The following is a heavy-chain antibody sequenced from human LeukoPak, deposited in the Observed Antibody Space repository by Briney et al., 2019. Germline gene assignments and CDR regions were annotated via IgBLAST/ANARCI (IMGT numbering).Heavy chain of an antibody. CDR3: AKGIGSESGF. Sequence: GRSLRLSCAGSGFTFSHYGMHWVRQAPGQGLEWVAVISHDGSHKNYADSVKGRFSISRDNSKDTLYLQLNSLRAEDTAVYYCAKGIGSESGFWGQGTLVTVSS. CDR1: GFTFSHYG. D-gene: IGHD2-21*01. J-gene: IGHJ4*02. V-gene: IGHV3-30*18. CDR2: ISHDGSHK.